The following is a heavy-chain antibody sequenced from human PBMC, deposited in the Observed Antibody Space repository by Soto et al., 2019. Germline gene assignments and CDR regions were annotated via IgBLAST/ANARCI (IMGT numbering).Heavy chain of an antibody. CDR3: VRHEGASGSSYYYYSGMDV. J-gene: IGHJ6*02. D-gene: IGHD3-10*01. CDR2: IYYSGST. CDR1: GGSISSSSYY. Sequence: SETLSLTCTVSGGSISSSSYYWGWIRQPPGKGLEWIGSIYYSGSTYYNPSLKSRVTISVDTSKNQFSLKLSSVTAADTAVYYCVRHEGASGSSYYYYSGMDVWGQGTTVTVYS. V-gene: IGHV4-39*01.